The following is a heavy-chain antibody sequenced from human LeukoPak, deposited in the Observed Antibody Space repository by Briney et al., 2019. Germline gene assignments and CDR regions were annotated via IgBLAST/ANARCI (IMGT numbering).Heavy chain of an antibody. CDR3: ARDHGLFHMFDP. CDR1: GGSISTSNYY. V-gene: IGHV4-39*07. Sequence: SETLSLTCTVSGGSISTSNYYWGWIRQPPGKGLEWIGNIFYSGSTYYSPSLKSRVTISLDTSRNQFSLKLSSVTAADTAVYYCARDHGLFHMFDPWGQGTLVTVSS. J-gene: IGHJ5*02. CDR2: IFYSGST. D-gene: IGHD2-21*01.